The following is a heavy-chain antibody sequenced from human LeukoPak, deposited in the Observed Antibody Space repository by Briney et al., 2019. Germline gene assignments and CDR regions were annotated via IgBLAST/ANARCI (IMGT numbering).Heavy chain of an antibody. CDR1: GFTFSSYA. J-gene: IGHJ4*02. D-gene: IGHD3-22*01. CDR2: IGGGGVRT. Sequence: PGTSLRLSCAASGFTFSSYAMSWVRQAPGKGLEWVSAIGGGGVRTFYADSVKGRFTISRDNSENTLYLQMNSLRAEDTAVYYCAKRNYYDSSGYYYDYWGQGTLVTVSS. V-gene: IGHV3-23*01. CDR3: AKRNYYDSSGYYYDY.